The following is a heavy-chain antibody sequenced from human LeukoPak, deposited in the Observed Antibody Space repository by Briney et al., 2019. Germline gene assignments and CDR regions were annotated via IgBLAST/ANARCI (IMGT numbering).Heavy chain of an antibody. Sequence: GASGKVACKAAGYTFTGYYMHWVRQAAGQGREWMGRINPDSGGTNYAQKFQGRATMTRDTSISTAYMELRRLRSDDTAVYYCARVEGIRQWLVQGAYYFDYWGQGTLVTVSS. CDR2: INPDSGGT. CDR1: GYTFTGYY. D-gene: IGHD6-19*01. V-gene: IGHV1-2*06. J-gene: IGHJ4*02. CDR3: ARVEGIRQWLVQGAYYFDY.